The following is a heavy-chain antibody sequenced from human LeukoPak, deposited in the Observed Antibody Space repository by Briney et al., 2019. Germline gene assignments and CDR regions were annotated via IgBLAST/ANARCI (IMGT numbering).Heavy chain of an antibody. CDR2: ISSSSSYI. CDR1: GFTFSSYS. Sequence: GGSLRLSCAASGFTFSSYSMNWVCQAPGKGLEWVSSISSSSSYIYYADSVKGRFTISRDNAKNSLHLQMNSLRAEDTAVYYCARDMRDYMDYYYSSMDVWGKGTTVTVSS. D-gene: IGHD4-11*01. V-gene: IGHV3-21*01. CDR3: ARDMRDYMDYYYSSMDV. J-gene: IGHJ6*03.